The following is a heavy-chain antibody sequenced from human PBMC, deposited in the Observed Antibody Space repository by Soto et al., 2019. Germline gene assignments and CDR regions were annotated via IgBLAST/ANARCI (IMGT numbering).Heavy chain of an antibody. Sequence: LSLTCTVSGGSIRRSGYFWSWIRQHPGKGLEWIGYIYDSGSTYYNPSLKSRVSLSVDTSKNQFSLNLTSVTAADTAMYYCARSSRSYFDYWGQGTLVTVSS. CDR1: GGSIRRSGYF. J-gene: IGHJ4*02. CDR2: IYDSGST. CDR3: ARSSRSYFDY. V-gene: IGHV4-31*03.